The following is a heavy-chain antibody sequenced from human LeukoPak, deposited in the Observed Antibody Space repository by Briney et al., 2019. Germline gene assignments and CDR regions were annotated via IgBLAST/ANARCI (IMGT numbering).Heavy chain of an antibody. CDR3: ARLFYDHLWGTYRNGWDYFDY. J-gene: IGHJ4*02. Sequence: SETLSLTCAVSGGSISSSNWWIWLRQPPGKGLEWIGEIYHSGGGGTNYNPSLKSRATISIDNAKNQFSLKVRSVTAADTAVYYCARLFYDHLWGTYRNGWDYFDYWGQGALVTVSS. V-gene: IGHV4-4*02. CDR1: GGSISSSNW. CDR2: IYHSGGGGT. D-gene: IGHD3-16*02.